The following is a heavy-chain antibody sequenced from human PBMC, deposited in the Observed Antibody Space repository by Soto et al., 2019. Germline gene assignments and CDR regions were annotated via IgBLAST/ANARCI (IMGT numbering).Heavy chain of an antibody. CDR2: ISGSGGST. CDR1: GFTFSSYA. CDR3: AKRPSPVDTQPN. D-gene: IGHD5-18*01. V-gene: IGHV3-23*01. J-gene: IGHJ4*02. Sequence: EVQLLESGGGLVQPGGSLRLSCAASGFTFSSYAMSWVRQAPGKGLEWVSAISGSGGSTYYADSVKGRLTISRDNSKNTLYLQMNSLRAEDTAVYYCAKRPSPVDTQPNWGQGTLVTVSS.